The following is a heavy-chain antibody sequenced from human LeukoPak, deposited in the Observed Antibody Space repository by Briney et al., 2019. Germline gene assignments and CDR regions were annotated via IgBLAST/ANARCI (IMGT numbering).Heavy chain of an antibody. Sequence: SETLSLTCTVSGGSISSSSYYWGWIRQPPGKGLEWIGSIYYSGSTYYNSSLKNRVTISVDTSKNQFSLKLSSVTAADTAVYYCAGHRELTVKIDDWGQGTLVTVSS. J-gene: IGHJ4*02. CDR3: AGHRELTVKIDD. D-gene: IGHD1-26*01. CDR2: IYYSGST. V-gene: IGHV4-39*01. CDR1: GGSISSSSYY.